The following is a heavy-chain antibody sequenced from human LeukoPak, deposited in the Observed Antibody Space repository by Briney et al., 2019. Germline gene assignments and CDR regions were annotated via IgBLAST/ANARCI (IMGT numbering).Heavy chain of an antibody. CDR2: IYYSGST. J-gene: IGHJ4*02. V-gene: IGHV4-59*01. CDR3: ARDADYGGNSFFVY. Sequence: SETLSLTCTVSGGSISSYYWSWIRQPPGKGLEWIGYIYYSGSTNYNPSLKSRVTISVDTSKNQFSLKLSSVTAADTAVYYCARDADYGGNSFFVYWGQGTLVTVSS. D-gene: IGHD4-23*01. CDR1: GGSISSYY.